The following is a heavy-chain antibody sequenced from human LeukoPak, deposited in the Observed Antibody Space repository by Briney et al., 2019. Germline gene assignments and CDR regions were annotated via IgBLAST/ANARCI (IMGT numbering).Heavy chain of an antibody. CDR1: GFTFSSYW. Sequence: GGSLRLSCAASGFTFSSYWMSWVRQAPGKGLEWVANIKQDGNEKYYVDSVKGRFTISRDNAKNSQCLQMSSLGAEDTAVYYCARASYSSGWSSKYWGQGTLVTVSS. CDR3: ARASYSSGWSSKY. V-gene: IGHV3-7*04. D-gene: IGHD6-19*01. J-gene: IGHJ4*02. CDR2: IKQDGNEK.